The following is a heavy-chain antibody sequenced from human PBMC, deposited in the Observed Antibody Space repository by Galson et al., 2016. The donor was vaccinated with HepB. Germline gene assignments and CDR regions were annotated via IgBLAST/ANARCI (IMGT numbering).Heavy chain of an antibody. CDR1: GGTFSSYA. CDR2: IIPIIDKT. CDR3: ARGYYDTSPLDY. J-gene: IGHJ4*02. Sequence: SVKVSCKASGGTFSSYAISWVRQAPGQGLEWMGRIIPIIDKTNYAQKLQGRVTITADKSTNTVYMELSSLRSEDTAIYYCARGYYDTSPLDYWGQGTLVTVDS. D-gene: IGHD3-22*01. V-gene: IGHV1-69*04.